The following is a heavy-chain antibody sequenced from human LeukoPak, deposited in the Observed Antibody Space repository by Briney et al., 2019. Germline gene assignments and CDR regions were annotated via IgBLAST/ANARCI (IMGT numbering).Heavy chain of an antibody. J-gene: IGHJ6*03. CDR3: ARAPPYNWNYLKYYYYMDV. CDR2: IYYSGST. CDR1: GASISSYY. D-gene: IGHD1-7*01. Sequence: PSETLSLTCTVSGASISSYYWSWIRQPPGKGLEWIGYIYYSGSTNYNPSLKSRVTISVDTSKNQFSLKLSSVTAADTAVYYCARAPPYNWNYLKYYYYMDVWGKGTTVTVSS. V-gene: IGHV4-59*01.